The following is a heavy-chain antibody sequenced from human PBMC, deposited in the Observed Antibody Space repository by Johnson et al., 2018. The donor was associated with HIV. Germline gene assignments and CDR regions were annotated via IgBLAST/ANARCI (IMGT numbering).Heavy chain of an antibody. V-gene: IGHV3-NL1*01. CDR2: IYSGGST. J-gene: IGHJ3*02. D-gene: IGHD1-1*01. Sequence: QVQLVESGGGVVQPGRSLRLSCAASGFTFITYAMHWVRQAPGKGLEWVAVIYSGGSTYYADSVKGRFSISRDNSKNTLYLQMNSLRADDTAVYYCTTGLYWNDAFDIWGQGTMVTVSS. CDR1: GFTFITYA. CDR3: TTGLYWNDAFDI.